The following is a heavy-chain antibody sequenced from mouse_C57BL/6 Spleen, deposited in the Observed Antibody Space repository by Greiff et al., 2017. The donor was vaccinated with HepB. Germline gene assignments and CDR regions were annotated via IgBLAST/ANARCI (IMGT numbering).Heavy chain of an antibody. Sequence: VQLQQPGAELVRPGSSVKLSCKASGYTFTSYWMHWVKQRPIQGLEWIGNIDPSDSETHYNQKFKDKATLTVDKSSSTAYMQLSSLTSEDSAVYYCARAGYDYLFDYWGQGTTLTVSS. CDR2: IDPSDSET. V-gene: IGHV1-52*01. J-gene: IGHJ2*01. CDR3: ARAGYDYLFDY. D-gene: IGHD2-4*01. CDR1: GYTFTSYW.